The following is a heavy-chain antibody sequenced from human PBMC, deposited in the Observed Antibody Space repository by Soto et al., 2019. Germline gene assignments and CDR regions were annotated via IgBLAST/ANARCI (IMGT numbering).Heavy chain of an antibody. D-gene: IGHD3-9*01. J-gene: IGHJ4*02. Sequence: PSETLSLTCTVSGGSISSYYWSWIRQPPGKGLEWIGYIYYSGSTNYNPSLKSRVTISVDTSKNQFSLKLSSVTAADTAVYYCARFSDILAVLAYWRQGALVTVSS. CDR3: ARFSDILAVLAY. CDR1: GGSISSYY. V-gene: IGHV4-59*01. CDR2: IYYSGST.